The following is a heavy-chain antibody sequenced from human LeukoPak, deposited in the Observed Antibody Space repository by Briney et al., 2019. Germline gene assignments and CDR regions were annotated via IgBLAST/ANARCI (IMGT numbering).Heavy chain of an antibody. D-gene: IGHD4-23*01. CDR3: ARDLLNEGNHLDY. V-gene: IGHV4-30-2*05. CDR2: IYYSGST. Sequence: PSETLSLTCAVSGGSISSGGYSWGWIRQPPGKGLEWIGYIYYSGSTYYNPSLKSRVTISVDTSKNQFSLKLSSVTAADTAVYYCARDLLNEGNHLDYWGQGTLVTVSS. J-gene: IGHJ4*02. CDR1: GGSISSGGYS.